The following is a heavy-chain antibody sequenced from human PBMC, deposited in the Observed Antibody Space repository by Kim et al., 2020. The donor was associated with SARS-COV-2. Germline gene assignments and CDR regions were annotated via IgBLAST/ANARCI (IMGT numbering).Heavy chain of an antibody. Sequence: ASVKVSCKASGYTFTSYDINWVRQATGQGLEWMGWMNPNSGNTGYAQKFQGRVTMTRNTSISTAYMELSSLRSEDTAVYYCAREAVGSSGYFYYYYGMDVWGQGTTVTVSS. CDR2: MNPNSGNT. CDR3: AREAVGSSGYFYYYYGMDV. V-gene: IGHV1-8*01. CDR1: GYTFTSYD. D-gene: IGHD3-22*01. J-gene: IGHJ6*02.